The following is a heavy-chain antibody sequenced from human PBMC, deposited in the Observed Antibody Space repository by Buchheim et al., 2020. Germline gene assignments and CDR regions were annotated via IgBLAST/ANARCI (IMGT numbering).Heavy chain of an antibody. CDR1: GGSFSGYY. J-gene: IGHJ6*03. D-gene: IGHD6-6*01. V-gene: IGHV4-34*01. CDR3: GKIAARLSGYYYYYYMDV. CDR2: INHSGST. Sequence: QVQLQQWGAGLLKPSATLSLTCAVYGGSFSGYYWRWIRQPPGQGLEWIGEINHSGSTNYNPSLKSRVTISVDTSQNQFSLKLGSVTAADAAVYYCGKIAARLSGYYYYYYMDVGGRGTT.